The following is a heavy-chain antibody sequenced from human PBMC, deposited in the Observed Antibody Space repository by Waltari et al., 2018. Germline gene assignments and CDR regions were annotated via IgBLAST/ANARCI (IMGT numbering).Heavy chain of an antibody. V-gene: IGHV3-23*04. CDR3: AKDRHGYFQPVDS. J-gene: IGHJ4*02. D-gene: IGHD3-22*01. CDR2: ISGGGIST. Sequence: VQLVESGGGVVQPGRSLRLSCAASGFTFSSYGMHWVRQAPGKGLEWVSTISGGGISTYYADSVKGRFTISRDNSKNTLSLQMNSLRAEDTAIYYCAKDRHGYFQPVDSWGQGTLVTVSS. CDR1: GFTFSSYG.